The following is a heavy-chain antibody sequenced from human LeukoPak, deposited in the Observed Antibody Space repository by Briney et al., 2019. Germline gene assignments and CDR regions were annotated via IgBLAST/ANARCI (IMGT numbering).Heavy chain of an antibody. V-gene: IGHV1-8*03. Sequence: ASVKVSCKASGYTFTRYDINWVRQATGQGLESMGWMNPNSGNYHYAPKLQGRVTITRNTSISTAYMELSSLRSEYTAVYYCASILPYGSSAFDIWGQGTMVTVSS. CDR1: GYTFTRYD. D-gene: IGHD4-17*01. J-gene: IGHJ3*02. CDR3: ASILPYGSSAFDI. CDR2: MNPNSGNY.